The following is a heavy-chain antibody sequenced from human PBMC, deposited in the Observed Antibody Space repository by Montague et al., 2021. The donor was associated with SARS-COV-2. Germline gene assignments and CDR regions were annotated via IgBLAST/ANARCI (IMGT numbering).Heavy chain of an antibody. J-gene: IGHJ4*02. Sequence: TLSLTCTVSGGSISTGPFYWSWIRQYPGKGLEWIGYISYSGSTYYNPSLQSRITMSVDPSTNQFSLTLSSVTAADTAIYYCATRPTDYTEPFDYWGQGILVTVSS. CDR2: ISYSGST. CDR1: GGSISTGPFY. V-gene: IGHV4-31*03. D-gene: IGHD3-3*01. CDR3: ATRPTDYTEPFDY.